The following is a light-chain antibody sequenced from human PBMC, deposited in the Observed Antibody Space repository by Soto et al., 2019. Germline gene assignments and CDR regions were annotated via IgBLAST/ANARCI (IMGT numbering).Light chain of an antibody. V-gene: IGKV1-5*03. CDR3: EDYSSSSGLT. J-gene: IGKJ4*01. CDR2: QAS. Sequence: DIQMTQSPSTLSASVGDRVTITCRASQSISSWLAWYQQKPGKAPKLLIFQASSLKSGVPSRFSGSGSATEYTLTISSLQPDDFATYYCEDYSSSSGLTFGGGTKGEIK. CDR1: QSISSW.